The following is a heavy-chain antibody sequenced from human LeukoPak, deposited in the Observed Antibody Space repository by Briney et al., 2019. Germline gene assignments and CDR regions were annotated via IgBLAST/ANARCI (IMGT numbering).Heavy chain of an antibody. J-gene: IGHJ3*02. CDR3: ATKSSGRDGYNWAVGAFDI. CDR1: GCTFISYA. CDR2: IIPIFGTA. V-gene: IGHV1-69*13. D-gene: IGHD5-24*01. Sequence: SVKVSCKASGCTFISYAISGVRQAPGQGLEWMGGIIPIFGTANYAQKFQGRVTITADESTSTDYMKLSSRRSEDTAVYYRATKSSGRDGYNWAVGAFDIWGQGTMVTVSS.